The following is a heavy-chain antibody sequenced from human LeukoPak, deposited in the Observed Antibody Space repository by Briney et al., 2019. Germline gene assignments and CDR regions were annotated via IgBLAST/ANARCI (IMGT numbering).Heavy chain of an antibody. J-gene: IGHJ5*02. CDR3: ARDLGQYYDTSDNWFDP. D-gene: IGHD3-22*01. V-gene: IGHV3-20*04. CDR1: GFTFDDYG. CDR2: INWNGGST. Sequence: GGSLRLSCAASGFTFDDYGMGWVRQAPGKGLEWVSGINWNGGSTGYADSVKGRFTISRDNAKNSLYLQMNSLRAEDTAVYYCARDLGQYYDTSDNWFDPWGQGTLVTVSS.